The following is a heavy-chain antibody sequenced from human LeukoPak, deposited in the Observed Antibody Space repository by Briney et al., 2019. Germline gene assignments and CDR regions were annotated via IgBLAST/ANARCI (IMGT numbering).Heavy chain of an antibody. Sequence: SETLSLTCTVSGGSISSSSYYWGWIRQPPGKGLEWIGSIYYSGSTNYNPSLKSRVTISVDTSKNQFSLKLSSVTAADTAVYYCARGPPRIIVGATRGWFDPWGQGTLVTVSS. D-gene: IGHD1-26*01. CDR3: ARGPPRIIVGATRGWFDP. J-gene: IGHJ5*02. CDR1: GGSISSSSYY. V-gene: IGHV4-39*07. CDR2: IYYSGST.